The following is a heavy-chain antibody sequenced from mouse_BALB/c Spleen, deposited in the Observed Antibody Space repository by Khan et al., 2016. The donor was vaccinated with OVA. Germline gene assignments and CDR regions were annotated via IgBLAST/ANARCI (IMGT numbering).Heavy chain of an antibody. CDR1: GYYFTGSF. V-gene: IGHV1-20*02. D-gene: IGHD1-1*01. Sequence: EVQLQESGPELVKPGASVKISCKASGYYFTGSFMNWVMQSHGQSLEWIGRINPHIGETFYNQKFKGKATLTVDESSSTAHMELRSLASEDSAVYYGARIYGRDFDEWGQGTTRTVSS. CDR2: INPHIGET. CDR3: ARIYGRDFDE. J-gene: IGHJ2*01.